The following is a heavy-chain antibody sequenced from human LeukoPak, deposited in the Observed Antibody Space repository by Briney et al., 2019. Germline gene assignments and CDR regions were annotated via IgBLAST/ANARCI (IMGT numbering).Heavy chain of an antibody. Sequence: GGSLRLSCVASGFILSNHWMTWVRQAPGKGPEWVANMNKDGSEEYYVDSVKGRFTIFKDTAKNSLYLQMNNLRVEDTALYYCARNNDMDVWGQGTTVVVSS. CDR2: MNKDGSEE. D-gene: IGHD1/OR15-1a*01. V-gene: IGHV3-7*03. J-gene: IGHJ6*02. CDR3: ARNNDMDV. CDR1: GFILSNHW.